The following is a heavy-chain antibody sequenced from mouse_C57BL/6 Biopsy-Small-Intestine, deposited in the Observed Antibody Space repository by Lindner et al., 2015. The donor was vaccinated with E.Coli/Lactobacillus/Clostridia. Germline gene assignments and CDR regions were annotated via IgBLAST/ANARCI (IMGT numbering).Heavy chain of an antibody. V-gene: IGHV5-17*01. CDR2: ISSGSSTI. CDR3: AGGSSYGLDY. CDR1: GFIFSDYG. D-gene: IGHD1-1*01. J-gene: IGHJ2*01. Sequence: VQLQESGGGLVKPGGSLKLSCAASGFIFSDYGMHWVRQAPEKGLEWVAYISSGSSTIYYADTVKGRFIISRDNAKNTLFLQMTSLRSEDTAMYYCAGGSSYGLDYWGQGTTLTVSS.